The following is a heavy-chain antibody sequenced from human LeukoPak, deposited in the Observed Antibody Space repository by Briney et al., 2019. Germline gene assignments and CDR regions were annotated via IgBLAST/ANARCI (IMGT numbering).Heavy chain of an antibody. J-gene: IGHJ4*02. D-gene: IGHD3-9*01. CDR1: GFTFSNYG. CDR2: IRYDGSKK. CDR3: ANGPHYNILTGFYKVRSHLDY. Sequence: PGGSLRFSCAASGFTFSNYGMHWVRQAPGKGLEWVAFIRYDGSKKYYADSVKGRFTISRDNSKNTLYLQMNSLRAEDTAMYYCANGPHYNILTGFYKVRSHLDYWGQGTLVTVSS. V-gene: IGHV3-30*02.